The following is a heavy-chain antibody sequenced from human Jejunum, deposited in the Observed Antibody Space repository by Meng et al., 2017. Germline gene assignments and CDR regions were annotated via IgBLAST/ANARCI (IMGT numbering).Heavy chain of an antibody. CDR2: ISYSGST. CDR1: GGSISGSYDY. J-gene: IGHJ4*02. D-gene: IGHD3-10*01. CDR3: ARHFSGSGTWFFDS. Sequence: QLQLQESGAGLVKPSETLSLTCTVSGGSISGSYDYWVWIRQPPGKGLDWTGTISYSGSTYYNPSLTSRVTISMDTSKNQFSLKLSSVTAADTAVYYCARHFSGSGTWFFDSWGQGALVTVSS. V-gene: IGHV4-39*01.